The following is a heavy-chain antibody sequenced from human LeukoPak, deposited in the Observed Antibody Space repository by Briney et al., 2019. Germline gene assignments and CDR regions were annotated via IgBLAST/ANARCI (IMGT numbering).Heavy chain of an antibody. V-gene: IGHV3-7*01. D-gene: IGHD3-22*01. CDR2: KKQDGSEK. J-gene: IGHJ4*02. Sequence: GGSLRLSCAASGFTLSTYWMSWVRQAPGKGLEWVANKKQDGSEKYYVDSVKGRFTISRDNAKNSVHLQMNGLRAEDTAVYYCARDLYRIVVVPHYFDYWGQGTLVTVSS. CDR1: GFTLSTYW. CDR3: ARDLYRIVVVPHYFDY.